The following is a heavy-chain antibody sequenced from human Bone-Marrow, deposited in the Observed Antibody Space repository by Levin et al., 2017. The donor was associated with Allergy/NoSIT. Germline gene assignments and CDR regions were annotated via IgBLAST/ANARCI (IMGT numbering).Heavy chain of an antibody. Sequence: GGSLRLSCAVSGFTFSDYYMSWIRQAPGKGLEWVSYISNSGGTIYYADSMKGRFTISRDNAKNSLYLQMNSLIGEDTAVYYFARWGRRPSYWGQGTLVSVSA. D-gene: IGHD3-16*01. V-gene: IGHV3-11*01. CDR2: ISNSGGTI. CDR3: ARWGRRPSY. CDR1: GFTFSDYY. J-gene: IGHJ4*02.